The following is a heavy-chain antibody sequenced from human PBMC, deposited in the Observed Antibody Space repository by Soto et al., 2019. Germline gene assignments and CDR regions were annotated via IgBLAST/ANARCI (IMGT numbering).Heavy chain of an antibody. J-gene: IGHJ5*02. CDR2: ISAYNGNT. V-gene: IGHV1-18*01. D-gene: IGHD3-3*01. CDR3: ARDTQYDFWSGYYMARWFDP. CDR1: GYTFTSYG. Sequence: ASVKVSCKASGYTFTSYGISWVRQAPGQGLEWMGWISAYNGNTNYAQKLQGRVTMTTDTSTSTAYMELRSLRSDDTAVYYCARDTQYDFWSGYYMARWFDPWGQGTRVTVSS.